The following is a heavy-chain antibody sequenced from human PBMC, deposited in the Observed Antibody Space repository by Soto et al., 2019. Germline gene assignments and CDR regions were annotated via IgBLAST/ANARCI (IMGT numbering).Heavy chain of an antibody. CDR1: GYTLTELS. CDR3: ATVPYSSSPDANWFDP. J-gene: IGHJ5*02. Sequence: SLKVSCKFSGYTLTELSMHWVRQAPGKGLEWMGGFDPEDGETIYAQKFQGRVTMTEDTSTDTAYMELSSLRSEDTAVYYCATVPYSSSPDANWFDPWGQGTLVTVS. V-gene: IGHV1-24*01. D-gene: IGHD6-6*01. CDR2: FDPEDGET.